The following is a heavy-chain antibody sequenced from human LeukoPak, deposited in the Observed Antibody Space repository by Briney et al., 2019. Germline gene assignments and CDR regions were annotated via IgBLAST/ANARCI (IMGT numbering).Heavy chain of an antibody. D-gene: IGHD5-12*01. CDR1: GYTFTRDW. V-gene: IGHV5-51*01. CDR2: IYPGDSHS. Sequence: GESLKISCKGSGYTFTRDWIAWVRQMPGKGLELMGIIYPGDSHSIYSPSFQGQVTMSADKSINTAYLQWSSLKASDTAIYYCARQGRSGYASDYWGQGTLVTVSS. J-gene: IGHJ4*02. CDR3: ARQGRSGYASDY.